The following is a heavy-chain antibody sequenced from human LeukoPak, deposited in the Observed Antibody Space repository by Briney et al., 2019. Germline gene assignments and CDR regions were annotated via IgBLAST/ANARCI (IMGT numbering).Heavy chain of an antibody. CDR3: AVGVDTAMATAPWYYYYMDV. J-gene: IGHJ6*03. D-gene: IGHD5-18*01. CDR2: ISYDGSNK. Sequence: AGGSLRLSCAASGFTFSSYAMHWVRQAPGKGLEWVAVISYDGSNKYYADSVKGRFTISRDNSKSTLYLQMNSLRAEDTAVYYCAVGVDTAMATAPWYYYYMDVWGKGTTVTVSS. V-gene: IGHV3-30*01. CDR1: GFTFSSYA.